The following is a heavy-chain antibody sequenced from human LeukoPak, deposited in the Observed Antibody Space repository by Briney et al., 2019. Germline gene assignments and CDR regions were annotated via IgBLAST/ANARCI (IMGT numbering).Heavy chain of an antibody. CDR3: ARLGKQWLVRGYFDY. Sequence: SETLSLTCTVSGYSISSGYYWGWIRQPPGKGLEWIGSIYHSGSTYYNPSLKSRVTISVDTSKNQFSLKLSSVTAADTAVYYCARLGKQWLVRGYFDYWGQGTLVTVSS. J-gene: IGHJ4*02. CDR2: IYHSGST. CDR1: GYSISSGYY. D-gene: IGHD6-19*01. V-gene: IGHV4-38-2*02.